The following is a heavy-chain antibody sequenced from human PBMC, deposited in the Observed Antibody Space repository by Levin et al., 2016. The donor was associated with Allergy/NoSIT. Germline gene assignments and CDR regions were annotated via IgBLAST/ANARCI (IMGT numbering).Heavy chain of an antibody. CDR1: GYTFTGQS. V-gene: IGHV1-2*02. D-gene: IGHD3-10*01. Sequence: ASVKVSCKASGYTFTGQSIHWVRQAPGQGLEWMGWINPNSGDTNYAQKFQGRVTMTRDMSINTAYMELSSLRSDDTAVYYCARGEPSMVRGWGQGTTVTVSS. CDR3: ARGEPSMVRG. J-gene: IGHJ6*02. CDR2: INPNSGDT.